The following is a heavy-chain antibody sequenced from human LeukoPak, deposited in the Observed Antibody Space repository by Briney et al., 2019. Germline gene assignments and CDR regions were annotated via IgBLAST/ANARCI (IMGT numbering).Heavy chain of an antibody. CDR1: GFTFGDYV. Sequence: GGSLRLSCTASGFTFGDYVMSWVRQAPGKGLEWVSYISSSSSTIYYADSVKGRFTISRDNAKNSLYLQMNSLRAEDTAVYYCARDGYTGYWGQGTLVTVSS. J-gene: IGHJ4*02. CDR2: ISSSSSTI. V-gene: IGHV3-48*01. CDR3: ARDGYTGY. D-gene: IGHD6-13*01.